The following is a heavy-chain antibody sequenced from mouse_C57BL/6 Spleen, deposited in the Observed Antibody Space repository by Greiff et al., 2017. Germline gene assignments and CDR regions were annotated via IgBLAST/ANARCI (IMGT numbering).Heavy chain of an antibody. CDR3: ARPQGLRRAWFAY. D-gene: IGHD2-4*01. J-gene: IGHJ3*01. CDR1: GFTFSDYG. CDR2: ISSGSSTI. Sequence: EVKLMESGGGLVKPGGSLKLSCAASGFTFSDYGMHWVRQAPEKGLEWVAYISSGSSTIYYADTVKGRFTISRDNAKNTLFLQMTSLRSEDTAMYYCARPQGLRRAWFAYWGQGTLVTVSA. V-gene: IGHV5-17*01.